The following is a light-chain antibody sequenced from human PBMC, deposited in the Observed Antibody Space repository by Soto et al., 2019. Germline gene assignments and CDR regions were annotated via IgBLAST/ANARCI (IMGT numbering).Light chain of an antibody. CDR3: QQYNNWRQT. Sequence: EIVMTQSPATLSVSPGERATPSCRASQRINSNLAWYQQKPGQAPRLLLYGASTRATGVPARFTGSGSGTHFTLTISSLQPEDFAVYYCQQYNNWRQTFGQGTKVDIK. CDR1: QRINSN. J-gene: IGKJ1*01. V-gene: IGKV3-15*01. CDR2: GAS.